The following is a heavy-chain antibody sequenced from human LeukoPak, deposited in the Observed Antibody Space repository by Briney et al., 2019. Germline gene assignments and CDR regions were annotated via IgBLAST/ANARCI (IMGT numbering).Heavy chain of an antibody. CDR1: GYTFTSYY. J-gene: IGHJ3*01. CDR3: ARDYYDSSGYYYVQLFF. CDR2: INPSGGST. D-gene: IGHD3-22*01. V-gene: IGHV1-46*01. Sequence: GASVKVSCKASGYTFTSYYMHWVRQAPGQGLEWMGIINPSGGSTSYAQKFQGRVTMTRDTSTSTVYMELSSLRSEDTAVYYCARDYYDSSGYYYVQLFFWGQGTMVTVSS.